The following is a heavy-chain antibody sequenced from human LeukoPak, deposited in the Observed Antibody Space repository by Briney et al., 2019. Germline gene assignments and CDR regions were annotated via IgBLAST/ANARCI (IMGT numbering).Heavy chain of an antibody. D-gene: IGHD3-3*01. J-gene: IGHJ3*02. Sequence: GGSLRLSCAASGFTFSSYSMNWVRQAPGKGLEWVSYISSSSSTIYYADSVKGRFTISRDNAKNSLYLQMNSLRAEDTAVYYCARDSPFAGIFGVVGSSDPFDIWGQGTMVTVSS. CDR2: ISSSSSTI. V-gene: IGHV3-48*01. CDR3: ARDSPFAGIFGVVGSSDPFDI. CDR1: GFTFSSYS.